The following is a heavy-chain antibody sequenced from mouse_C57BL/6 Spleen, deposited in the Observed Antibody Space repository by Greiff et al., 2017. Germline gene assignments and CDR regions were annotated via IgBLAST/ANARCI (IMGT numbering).Heavy chain of an antibody. Sequence: QVQLQQPGAELVKPGASVKVSCKASGYTFTSYWMHWVKQRPGQGLEWIGRIHPSDSDTNYNQKFKSKATLPVDKSSSTAYMQLSSLTSEDSAVYYCASFIPYPRYFDVWGTGTTVTVSS. D-gene: IGHD1-1*01. CDR2: IHPSDSDT. CDR3: ASFIPYPRYFDV. J-gene: IGHJ1*03. CDR1: GYTFTSYW. V-gene: IGHV1-74*01.